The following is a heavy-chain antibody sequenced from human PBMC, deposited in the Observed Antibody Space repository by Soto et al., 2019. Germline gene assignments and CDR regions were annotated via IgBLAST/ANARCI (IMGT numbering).Heavy chain of an antibody. CDR2: IIPVFGTT. V-gene: IGHV1-69*01. J-gene: IGHJ4*02. CDR1: GGLFSSFA. Sequence: QEQLVQSGAEVKKPGSSVKVSCKDSGGLFSSFAISWVRQAPGQGLEWMGGIIPVFGTTNYAQKFQGRVTITADESTNTDYIERSSLTSDDTAMYYWARGGGPYVWFNEFWGQGTQVTVSS. CDR3: ARGGGPYVWFNEF. D-gene: IGHD3-16*01.